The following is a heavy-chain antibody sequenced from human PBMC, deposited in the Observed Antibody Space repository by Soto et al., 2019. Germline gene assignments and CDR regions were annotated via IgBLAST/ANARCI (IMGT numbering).Heavy chain of an antibody. CDR2: IYYSGST. D-gene: IGHD3-10*01. J-gene: IGHJ4*02. Sequence: NPSETLSLTCTVSGGSISSGDYYWSWIRQPPGKGLEWIGYIYYSGSTYYNPSLKSRVTISVDTSKNQFSLKLSSVTAADTAVYYCARDHGSGSYSLGYWGRGTLVTVSS. V-gene: IGHV4-30-4*01. CDR1: GGSISSGDYY. CDR3: ARDHGSGSYSLGY.